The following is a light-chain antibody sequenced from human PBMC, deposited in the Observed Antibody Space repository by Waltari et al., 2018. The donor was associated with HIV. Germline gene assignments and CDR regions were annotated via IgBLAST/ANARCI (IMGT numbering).Light chain of an antibody. Sequence: QSVLTQPPSASGTPGQRVTISCSGSSSNLGLHSVHWYQQLPGAAPTLLIYTNNQRPSGVPDRFSGSKSGTSASLAISGLQSEDEADYYCAAWDDSLNGFVFGAGTKVTVL. CDR1: SSNLGLHS. CDR3: AAWDDSLNGFV. CDR2: TNN. J-gene: IGLJ1*01. V-gene: IGLV1-44*01.